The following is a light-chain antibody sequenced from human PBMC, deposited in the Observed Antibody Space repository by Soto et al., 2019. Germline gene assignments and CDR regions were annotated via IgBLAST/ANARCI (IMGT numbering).Light chain of an antibody. V-gene: IGLV2-11*01. CDR2: DVT. CDR1: SNDVAGYWY. CDR3: CSYAGSHTKYV. J-gene: IGLJ1*01. Sequence: QSALTQPRSVSGSPGQSVTISCTGTSNDVAGYWYVSWYQQHPGKAPKVIIYDVTQRPSGVPDRFSGSKSGNAASLTISGLQAEDEADYYCCSYAGSHTKYVFGTGTKLTVL.